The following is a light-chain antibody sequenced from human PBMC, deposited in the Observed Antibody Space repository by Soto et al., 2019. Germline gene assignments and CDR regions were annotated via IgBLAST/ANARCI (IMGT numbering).Light chain of an antibody. CDR2: GAS. J-gene: IGKJ5*01. V-gene: IGKV3D-20*02. Sequence: EIVLNQSPCTLSVSPGESATLSCRTSQTTSGKYLAWYQQRPGLAPRLLVYGASSRATGIPDRFSGSGSGTDFTLTISRLEPEDFSVYYCQQRYNWPITFGQGTRLEIK. CDR1: QTTSGKY. CDR3: QQRYNWPIT.